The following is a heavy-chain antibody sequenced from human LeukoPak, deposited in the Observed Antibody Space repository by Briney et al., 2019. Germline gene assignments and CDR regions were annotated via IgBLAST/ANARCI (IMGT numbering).Heavy chain of an antibody. D-gene: IGHD6-19*01. CDR3: AIPAGYSSGWVY. Sequence: SEALSLTCTVSGGSISSYYWSWIRQPPGKGLEWIGYIYYSGSTNYNPSLKSRVTISVDTSKNQFSLKLSSVTAADMAVYYCAIPAGYSSGWVYWGQGTLVTVSS. V-gene: IGHV4-59*01. CDR1: GGSISSYY. J-gene: IGHJ4*02. CDR2: IYYSGST.